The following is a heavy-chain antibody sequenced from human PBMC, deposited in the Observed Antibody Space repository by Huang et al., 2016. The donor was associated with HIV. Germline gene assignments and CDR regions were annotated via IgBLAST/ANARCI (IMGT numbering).Heavy chain of an antibody. CDR2: IDPRASET. Sequence: EVLLVQSGAELKEPGESLKISCKASGYGFSSYWIGWVRQKPGQGLEWMGIIDPRASETKYRPAVDGQVTISADKSTRTAYLQWESLKAPDTAIYFWARQVDGFRSHFDFWGQGTLVSVSS. CDR1: GYGFSSYW. D-gene: IGHD5-18*01. J-gene: IGHJ4*02. CDR3: ARQVDGFRSHFDF. V-gene: IGHV5-51*01.